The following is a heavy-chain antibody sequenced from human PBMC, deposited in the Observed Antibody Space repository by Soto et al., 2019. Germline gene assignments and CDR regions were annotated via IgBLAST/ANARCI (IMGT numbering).Heavy chain of an antibody. V-gene: IGHV3-23*01. CDR1: GFTFSSYA. Sequence: GGSLRLSCAASGFTFSSYAMSWVRQAPGKGLEWVSAISGSGGSTYYADSVKGRFTISRDNSKNTLYLQMNSLRAEDTAVYYCAKGTGGSYYYDSSGSHDAFDIWGQGTMVTVSS. D-gene: IGHD3-22*01. CDR2: ISGSGGST. J-gene: IGHJ3*02. CDR3: AKGTGGSYYYDSSGSHDAFDI.